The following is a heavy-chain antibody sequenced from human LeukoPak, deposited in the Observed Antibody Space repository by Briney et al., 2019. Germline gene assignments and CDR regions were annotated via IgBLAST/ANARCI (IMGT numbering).Heavy chain of an antibody. CDR3: ARVLDLSKRGLDAFDI. CDR1: GGSISSYF. D-gene: IGHD3-16*01. J-gene: IGHJ3*02. V-gene: IGHV4-59*01. CDR2: VYYSGST. Sequence: PSETLSLTCTVSGGSISSYFWSWIRQPPGKGLEWIGYVYYSGSTNYNPSLKSRVTISVDTSKKQFSLKLSSATAADTAVYYCARVLDLSKRGLDAFDIWGQGTMVTVSS.